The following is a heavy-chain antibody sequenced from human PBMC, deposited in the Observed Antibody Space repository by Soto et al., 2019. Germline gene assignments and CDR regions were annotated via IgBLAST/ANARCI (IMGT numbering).Heavy chain of an antibody. CDR2: ISGSGDNT. V-gene: IGHV3-23*01. Sequence: GGSLRLSCAASGFTFSSYAMNWVRQAPGKGLEWVSDISGSGDNTYYLDSVKGRFTISRDNSKNTLYLQMNSLRAEDTAVYYCAKDPDTAMVPLYYFDYWGQGTLVTVSS. CDR3: AKDPDTAMVPLYYFDY. CDR1: GFTFSSYA. D-gene: IGHD5-18*01. J-gene: IGHJ4*02.